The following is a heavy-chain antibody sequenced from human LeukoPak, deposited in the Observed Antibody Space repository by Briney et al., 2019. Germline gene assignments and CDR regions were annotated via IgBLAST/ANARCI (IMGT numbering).Heavy chain of an antibody. CDR3: ARERRSLGAYCGGDCSHDAFDI. D-gene: IGHD2-21*02. J-gene: IGHJ3*02. CDR1: GGTFSSYA. V-gene: IGHV1-69*05. CDR2: IIPIFGTA. Sequence: ASVKVSCKASGGTFSSYAISWVRQAPGQGLEWMGGIIPIFGTADYAQKFQGRVTITTDESTSTAYMELSSLRSEDTAVYYCARERRSLGAYCGGDCSHDAFDIWGQGTMDTVSS.